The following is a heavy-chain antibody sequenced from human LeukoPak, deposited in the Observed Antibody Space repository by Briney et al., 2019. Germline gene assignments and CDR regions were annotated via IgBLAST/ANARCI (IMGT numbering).Heavy chain of an antibody. D-gene: IGHD3-10*01. Sequence: ASVKVSCKTSGYTFTRYGVSWVRQAPGQGLEWKGWISPHNGNRDYAQKFKDRVTMTTDTSTNTVYLELRSLRPDDTAMYYCARTGYGSGSDDFYFWGQGTLVTVSS. J-gene: IGHJ4*02. CDR3: ARTGYGSGSDDFYF. CDR2: ISPHNGNR. V-gene: IGHV1-18*01. CDR1: GYTFTRYG.